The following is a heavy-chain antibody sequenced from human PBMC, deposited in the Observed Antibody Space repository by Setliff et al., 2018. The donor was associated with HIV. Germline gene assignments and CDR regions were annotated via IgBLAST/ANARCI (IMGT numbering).Heavy chain of an antibody. D-gene: IGHD4-17*01. CDR1: GFTFSTYA. Sequence: GGSLRLSCAASGFTFSTYAMGWVRQAPGKGLEWVSTVGAVGAPTHYAESVKGRFTISKDNSRDTLYLQMNSLRAEDTAVYYCAKAQKDLMTTMIITGYYLDYWGQGTLVTVSS. J-gene: IGHJ4*02. CDR3: AKAQKDLMTTMIITGYYLDY. CDR2: VGAVGAPT. V-gene: IGHV3-23*01.